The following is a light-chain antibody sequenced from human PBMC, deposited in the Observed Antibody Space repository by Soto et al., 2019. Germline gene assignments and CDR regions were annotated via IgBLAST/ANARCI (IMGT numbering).Light chain of an antibody. CDR3: QQYNWYSAR. CDR1: QSISSY. CDR2: AAS. V-gene: IGKV1-39*01. J-gene: IGKJ3*01. Sequence: DIQMTQSPSSLSASVGDRVTITCRASQSISSYLNWYQQKPGKAPKLLIYAASSLQSGVPSRFSGSGSGTDFTLTIRSMQTEDFANYYCQQYNWYSARLGRGAKVDTK.